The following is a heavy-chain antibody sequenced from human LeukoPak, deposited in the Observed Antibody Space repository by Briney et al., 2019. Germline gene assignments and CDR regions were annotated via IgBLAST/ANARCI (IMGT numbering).Heavy chain of an antibody. CDR2: IYPGDSDT. Sequence: GESLKISCKGSGYSYTSYWIGWVRQMPGKGLEWMGIIYPGDSDTRYSPSFQGQVTISADKSISTAYLQWSSLKASDTAMYYCARHGCSSTSCFVIWGQGTMVTVSS. J-gene: IGHJ3*02. CDR3: ARHGCSSTSCFVI. CDR1: GYSYTSYW. D-gene: IGHD2-2*01. V-gene: IGHV5-51*01.